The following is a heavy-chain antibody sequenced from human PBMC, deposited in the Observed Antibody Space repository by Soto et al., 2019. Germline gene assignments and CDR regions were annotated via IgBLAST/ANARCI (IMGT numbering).Heavy chain of an antibody. CDR2: INAGNGNT. CDR1: GYTFTSYA. CDR3: ARDQGELLWFGELPYGMDV. J-gene: IGHJ6*02. Sequence: ASVKVSFKASGYTFTSYAMHWVRQAPGQRLEWMGWINAGNGNTKYSQKFQGRVTITRDTSASTAYMELSSLRSEDTAVYYCARDQGELLWFGELPYGMDVWGQGTTVTVSS. V-gene: IGHV1-3*01. D-gene: IGHD3-10*01.